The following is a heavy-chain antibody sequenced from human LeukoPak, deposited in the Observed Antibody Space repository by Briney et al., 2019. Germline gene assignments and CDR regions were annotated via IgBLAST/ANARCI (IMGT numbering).Heavy chain of an antibody. CDR1: GFTFSSYE. V-gene: IGHV3-48*03. CDR3: ARDGEVDSSGYLDLINAFDI. D-gene: IGHD3-22*01. CDR2: ISSSGSTI. J-gene: IGHJ3*02. Sequence: PGGSLRLSCAASGFTFSSYEMNWVRQAPGKGLEWVPYISSSGSTIYYADSVKGRFTISRDNAKNSLYLQMNSLRAEDTAVYYCARDGEVDSSGYLDLINAFDIWGQGTMVTVSS.